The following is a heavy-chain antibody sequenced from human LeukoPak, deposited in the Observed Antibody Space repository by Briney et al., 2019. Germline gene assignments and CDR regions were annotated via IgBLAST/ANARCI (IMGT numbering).Heavy chain of an antibody. CDR3: AKFGSSSSSVDY. V-gene: IGHV3-30*18. J-gene: IGHJ4*02. CDR2: ISYDGNNK. D-gene: IGHD6-6*01. CDR1: GFTFSSYG. Sequence: GGSLRLSCAASGFTFSSYGMHWVRQAPGKGLEWVAVISYDGNNKYYADSVKGRFTISRDNSKNTLYLQMNSLRAEDTAVYYCAKFGSSSSSVDYWGQGTLVTVSS.